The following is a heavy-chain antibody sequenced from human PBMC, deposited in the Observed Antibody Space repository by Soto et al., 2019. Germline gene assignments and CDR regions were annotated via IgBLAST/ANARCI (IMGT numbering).Heavy chain of an antibody. D-gene: IGHD6-25*01. CDR2: IIPIFGTA. V-gene: IGHV1-69*01. J-gene: IGHJ6*02. Sequence: QVQLVQSGAEVKKPGSSVKVSCKASGGTFSSYAISWVRQAPGQGLERMGGIIPIFGTANYAQKFQGRVTITADESTSTAYLELSSLRSEDTAVYYCARRVAAYYGMDVWGQGTTVTVSS. CDR1: GGTFSSYA. CDR3: ARRVAAYYGMDV.